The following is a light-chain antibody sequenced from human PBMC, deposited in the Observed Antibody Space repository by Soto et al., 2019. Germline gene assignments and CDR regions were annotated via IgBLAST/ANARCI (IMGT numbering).Light chain of an antibody. J-gene: IGLJ2*01. CDR3: QSYDSRLNVV. Sequence: QSVLTQPPSVSGAPGQRVTISCTGTSSNIGAGYDVHWYQQLPGTTPKLLVSGNTNRPSGVPDRFSGSRSGTSASLAITGLQAEDEADYYCQSYDSRLNVVFGGGTKVTVL. CDR1: SSNIGAGYD. CDR2: GNT. V-gene: IGLV1-40*01.